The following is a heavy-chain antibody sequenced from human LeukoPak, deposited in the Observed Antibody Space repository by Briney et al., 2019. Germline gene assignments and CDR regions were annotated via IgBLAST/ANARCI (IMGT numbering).Heavy chain of an antibody. CDR1: EYSFTNYW. Sequence: GESLKISCKGSEYSFTNYWIGWVRQMPGKGLEWMGVIYPGDSDTRYSPSFQGQVTISADKSISTAYLQWSSLKASDTAMYFCARHRQTATTGYFDSWGQGTLVTVSS. J-gene: IGHJ4*02. V-gene: IGHV5-51*01. D-gene: IGHD1-14*01. CDR2: IYPGDSDT. CDR3: ARHRQTATTGYFDS.